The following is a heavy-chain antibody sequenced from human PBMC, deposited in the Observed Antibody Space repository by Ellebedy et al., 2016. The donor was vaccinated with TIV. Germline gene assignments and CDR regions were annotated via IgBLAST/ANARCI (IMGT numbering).Heavy chain of an antibody. D-gene: IGHD2-21*01. CDR3: ARDPGGGGDFGDNWFDP. CDR2: LYPDAKT. V-gene: IGHV3-66*01. CDR1: GIIVSDYF. Sequence: PGGSLRLSCEASGIIVSDYFMNWVRQAPGKGLEWVSVLYPDAKTYYTDSVNGRFIVSRDSSKNTLYLQMNSLTAEDTALYYCARDPGGGGDFGDNWFDPWGQGTLVTVSS. J-gene: IGHJ5*02.